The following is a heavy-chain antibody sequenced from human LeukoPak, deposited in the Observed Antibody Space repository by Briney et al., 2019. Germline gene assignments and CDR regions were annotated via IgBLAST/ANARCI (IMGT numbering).Heavy chain of an antibody. Sequence: GGSLRLSCAASGFTFDDYAMHWARQAPGKGLEWVSLITGDGGSTYYADSVRGRFTISRDNSKNSLYLQMNSLGTEDTAFYYCAKGDYDYVWGSFDYWGQGTLVTVSS. V-gene: IGHV3-43*02. CDR2: ITGDGGST. D-gene: IGHD3-16*01. CDR1: GFTFDDYA. J-gene: IGHJ4*02. CDR3: AKGDYDYVWGSFDY.